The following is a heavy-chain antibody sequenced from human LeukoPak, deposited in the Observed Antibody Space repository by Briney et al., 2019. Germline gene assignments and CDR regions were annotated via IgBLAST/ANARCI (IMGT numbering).Heavy chain of an antibody. CDR3: AREYGDYSPPYYYYYYYMDV. D-gene: IGHD4-17*01. V-gene: IGHV4-34*01. CDR1: GGSFTDYY. J-gene: IGHJ6*03. CDR2: ISHRGST. Sequence: SETLSLTCAVYGGSFTDYYWSWIRQSPGKGLEWIGEISHRGSTNYNPSLKSRVTISIDTSKNQFSLKLSSVTAADTSVYYCAREYGDYSPPYYYYYYYMDVWGKGTTVTGSS.